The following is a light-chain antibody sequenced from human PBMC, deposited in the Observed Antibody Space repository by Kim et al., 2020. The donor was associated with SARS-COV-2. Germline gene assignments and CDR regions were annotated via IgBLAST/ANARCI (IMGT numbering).Light chain of an antibody. J-gene: IGKJ4*01. CDR1: HDIDNY. CDR3: QQFDSLPLT. V-gene: IGKV1-33*01. Sequence: DIQMTQSPSSLSASVGDRVTITCQASHDIDNYLNWYQQKPGKAPKLLIYDAANLETGVPSRFSGRGSGTDFTFTITSLQPEDAATYFYQQFDSLPLTFGGGTKVDIK. CDR2: DAA.